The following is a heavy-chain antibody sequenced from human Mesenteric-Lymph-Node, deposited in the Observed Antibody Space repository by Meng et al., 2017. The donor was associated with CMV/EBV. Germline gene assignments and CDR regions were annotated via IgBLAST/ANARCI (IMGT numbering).Heavy chain of an antibody. J-gene: IGHJ4*02. CDR1: GSISSGDNY. V-gene: IGHV4-30-4*06. CDR3: ASTRLVGPTPNYYFDY. CDR2: IYYTGDT. D-gene: IGHD1-26*01. Sequence: GSISSGDNYWSWIRQYPGKGLEWIGYIYYTGDTYYNPSLKSRPTISADASKNQFSLELTSVTAADTAVYYCASTRLVGPTPNYYFDYWGQGTLVTVSS.